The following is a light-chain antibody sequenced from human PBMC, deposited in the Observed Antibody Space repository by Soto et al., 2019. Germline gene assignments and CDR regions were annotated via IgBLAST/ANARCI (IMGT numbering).Light chain of an antibody. CDR2: ATS. CDR1: QTIDNY. V-gene: IGKV1-39*01. Sequence: DIQMTQSPSSLSASVGDRVTITCRASQTIDNYLNWYQQKPGRAPKLLIYATSSVQSGVPSRFSGSGSGADFTLTISSLQPEDSVTYYCQQCYSIPTFGQGTKVEIK. J-gene: IGKJ1*01. CDR3: QQCYSIPT.